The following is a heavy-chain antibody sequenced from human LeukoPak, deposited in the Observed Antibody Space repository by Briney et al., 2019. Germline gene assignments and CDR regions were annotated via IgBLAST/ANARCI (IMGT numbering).Heavy chain of an antibody. CDR3: ARDFHSIDF. J-gene: IGHJ4*02. CDR1: GFTFTDRW. D-gene: IGHD2/OR15-2a*01. Sequence: GGSLRLSCATSGFTFTDRWMHWVRQVPGKGLVWVSRISNDGKLASYADSVRGRFTIARDNARNTVYLQMDSLRDEDTAVYYRARDFHSIDFWGQGTLVTVSS. CDR2: ISNDGKLA. V-gene: IGHV3-74*01.